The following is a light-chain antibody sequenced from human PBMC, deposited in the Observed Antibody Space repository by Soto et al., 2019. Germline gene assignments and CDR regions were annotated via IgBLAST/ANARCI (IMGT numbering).Light chain of an antibody. CDR1: QSVSGW. J-gene: IGKJ1*01. CDR3: QQYGSSPRT. Sequence: DIQMTQSPSTLSASVGDTVTVTCRASQSVSGWLAWYQQKPGKAPKLLIYDASNLETGAPSRFSGSGSGTDFTLTISRLEPEDFAVYCCQQYGSSPRTFGQGTKVDIK. V-gene: IGKV1-5*01. CDR2: DAS.